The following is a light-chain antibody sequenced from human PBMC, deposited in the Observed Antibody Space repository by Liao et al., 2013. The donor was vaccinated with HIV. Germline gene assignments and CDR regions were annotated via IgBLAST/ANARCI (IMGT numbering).Light chain of an antibody. J-gene: IGLJ1*01. CDR2: HDT. CDR1: KLGDKF. CDR3: QAWDRNAGV. V-gene: IGLV3-1*01. Sequence: SYEVTQPPSVSVSPRQTASITCSGDKLGDKFASWYQQKPGQSPVLVIYHDTKRPSGIPERFSGSNSGNTATLTISGTQAMDEADYYCQAWDRNAGVFGTGTKVTVL.